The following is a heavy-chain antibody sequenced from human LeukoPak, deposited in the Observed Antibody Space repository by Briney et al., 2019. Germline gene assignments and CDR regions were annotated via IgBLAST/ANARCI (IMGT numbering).Heavy chain of an antibody. J-gene: IGHJ4*02. CDR3: AGGPYDYVWGSYTPFQY. CDR1: GFTFSYYN. CDR2: ISSSSSYI. V-gene: IGHV3-21*01. Sequence: GGSLRLSCAASGFTFSYYNINWVRQAPGKGLEWVSSISSSSSYIYYSDSVKGRFTISRDNAKNTLYLQMNSLRAEDTAVYYCAGGPYDYVWGSYTPFQYWGQGTLVTVSS. D-gene: IGHD3-16*01.